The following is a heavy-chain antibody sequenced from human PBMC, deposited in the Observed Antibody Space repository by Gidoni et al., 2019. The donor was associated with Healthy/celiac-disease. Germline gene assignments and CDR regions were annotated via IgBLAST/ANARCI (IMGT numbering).Heavy chain of an antibody. Sequence: EVQLVESGGGLVQPGGSLRLSCEASGFTFSSYAMSWVRQAPGKGLGWDSAIRGVGGSTYYADAVKGRFTIARDNSKNTLYLQMNSLRAEDTAVYDCAKDSPYGEFFDLWGRGTLVTVSS. CDR3: AKDSPYGEFFDL. V-gene: IGHV3-23*04. J-gene: IGHJ2*01. D-gene: IGHD3-10*01. CDR1: GFTFSSYA. CDR2: IRGVGGST.